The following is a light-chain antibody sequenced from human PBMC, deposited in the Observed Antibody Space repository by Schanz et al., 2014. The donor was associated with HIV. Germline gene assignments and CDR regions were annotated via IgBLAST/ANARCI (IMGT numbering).Light chain of an antibody. Sequence: QFALTQPASVSGSPGQSITVSCTGTNNDIGSYTYVAWYQQHPGKAPKVVVYGVFDRPSGVSNRFSGSKSGNTASLTISGLQPEDEADYYCISYTSDTVLFGGGTKLTVL. CDR3: ISYTSDTVL. V-gene: IGLV2-14*03. CDR2: GVF. J-gene: IGLJ2*01. CDR1: NNDIGSYTY.